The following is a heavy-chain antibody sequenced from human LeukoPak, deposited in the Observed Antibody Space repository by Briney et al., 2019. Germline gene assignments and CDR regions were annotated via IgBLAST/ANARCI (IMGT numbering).Heavy chain of an antibody. J-gene: IGHJ4*02. V-gene: IGHV4-39*01. D-gene: IGHD6-19*01. CDR3: ARTQGAVAGIVDY. Sequence: PSETLSLTCTVSGGSISSSSYYWGWIRQPPGKGLEWIGSIYYSGSTYYNPSLKSRVTISVDTPKNQFSLKLSSVTAADTAVYYCARTQGAVAGIVDYWGQGTLVTVSS. CDR1: GGSISSSSYY. CDR2: IYYSGST.